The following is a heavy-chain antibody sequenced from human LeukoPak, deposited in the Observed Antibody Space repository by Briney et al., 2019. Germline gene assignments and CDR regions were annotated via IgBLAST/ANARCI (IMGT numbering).Heavy chain of an antibody. V-gene: IGHV4-30-2*05. CDR2: MSQTGST. CDR1: GGSISSGGYY. Sequence: PSETLSLTCTVSGGSISSGGYYWTWIRQPPGKGLEWIGYMSQTGSTYYNPSLKSRVTISVDTSKSQFSLKLTSVTAADTAVYYCARAEMATIPDYWGQGTLVTVSS. J-gene: IGHJ4*02. CDR3: ARAEMATIPDY. D-gene: IGHD5-24*01.